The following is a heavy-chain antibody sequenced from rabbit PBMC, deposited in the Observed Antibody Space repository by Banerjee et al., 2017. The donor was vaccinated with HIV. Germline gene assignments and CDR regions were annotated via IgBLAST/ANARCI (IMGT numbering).Heavy chain of an antibody. V-gene: IGHV1S45*01. CDR1: GFSFSNKAV. J-gene: IGHJ4*01. CDR3: ARGQWSHGDGFNL. Sequence: QEQLVESGGGLVRPEGSLKLSCTASGFSFSNKAVMCWVRQAPGKGLQWIACINAVTGKAVYATWAKGRFTFSTTSSTTVTLQMTSLTAADTATYFCARGQWSHGDGFNLWGPGTLVTVS. D-gene: IGHD2-1*01. CDR2: INAVTGKA.